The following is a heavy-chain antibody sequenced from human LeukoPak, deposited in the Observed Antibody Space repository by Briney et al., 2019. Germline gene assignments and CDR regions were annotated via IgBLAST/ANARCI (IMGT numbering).Heavy chain of an antibody. CDR2: IYYSGST. Sequence: PSQTLSLTCTLSGGSTTSYSSSWIRQPPRKGLGRIWYIYYSGSTNSKPSLKSRVTISVDTSKSRFSLKLSSVTAADTAVYYCARTTEGGYTYDYFYYYDMDVWGKGTTVTISS. CDR1: GGSTTSYS. D-gene: IGHD5-18*01. J-gene: IGHJ6*03. V-gene: IGHV4-59*01. CDR3: ARTTEGGYTYDYFYYYDMDV.